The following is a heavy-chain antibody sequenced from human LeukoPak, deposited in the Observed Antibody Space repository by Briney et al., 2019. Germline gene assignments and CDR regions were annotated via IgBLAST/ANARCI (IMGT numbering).Heavy chain of an antibody. V-gene: IGHV4-34*01. CDR1: GGSFSGYY. D-gene: IGHD1-26*01. Sequence: SETLSLTCAVYGGSFSGYYWSWIRQPPGKGLEWIGEINHSGSTNYNPSLKSRVTISVDTSKNQFSLKLSSVTAADTAVYYCARGTGGVGATTDAYYYGMDVWGQGTTVTVSS. CDR2: INHSGST. CDR3: ARGTGGVGATTDAYYYGMDV. J-gene: IGHJ6*02.